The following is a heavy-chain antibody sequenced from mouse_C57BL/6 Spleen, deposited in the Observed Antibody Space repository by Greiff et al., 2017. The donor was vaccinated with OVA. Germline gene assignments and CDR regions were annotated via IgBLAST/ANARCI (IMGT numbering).Heavy chain of an antibody. J-gene: IGHJ4*01. Sequence: EVKLMESGGGLVQPGGSMKLSCAASGFTFSDAWMDWVRQSPEKGLEWVAEIRNTANNPATYYAESVKGRFTISRADSKSSGYLQMNSVRAEDTGIYYCTRRRYYAMDYWGQGTSVTVSS. CDR2: IRNTANNPAT. CDR1: GFTFSDAW. CDR3: TRRRYYAMDY. V-gene: IGHV6-6*01.